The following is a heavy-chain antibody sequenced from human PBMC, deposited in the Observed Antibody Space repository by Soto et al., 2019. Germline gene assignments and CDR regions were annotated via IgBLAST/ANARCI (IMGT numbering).Heavy chain of an antibody. Sequence: EVQLVQSGAEVKKPGESLKISCKGSGYSFTSYWIGWVRQMPGKGLEWMGIIYPGDSDTRYSPSFQGQVTISADKSISTAYLQWSSLKASDTAMYYCARRARYCSGGSCYTHYWYFDLWGRGTLVTVSS. CDR3: ARRARYCSGGSCYTHYWYFDL. V-gene: IGHV5-51*01. J-gene: IGHJ2*01. CDR2: IYPGDSDT. CDR1: GYSFTSYW. D-gene: IGHD2-15*01.